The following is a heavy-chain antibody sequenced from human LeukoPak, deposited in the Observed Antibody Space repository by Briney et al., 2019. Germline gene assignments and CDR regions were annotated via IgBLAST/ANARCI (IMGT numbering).Heavy chain of an antibody. CDR1: GYTFTRNA. Sequence: ASVTVSCKASGYTFTRNALHWVRQAPGQRLEWMGWINAGNGNTQYSQEFQGRVTFSRDTSASTAYMELSSLRSEDMAVYYCARSLGVGSTLDYWGQGTLVTVSS. D-gene: IGHD1-26*01. V-gene: IGHV1-3*03. CDR2: INAGNGNT. CDR3: ARSLGVGSTLDY. J-gene: IGHJ4*02.